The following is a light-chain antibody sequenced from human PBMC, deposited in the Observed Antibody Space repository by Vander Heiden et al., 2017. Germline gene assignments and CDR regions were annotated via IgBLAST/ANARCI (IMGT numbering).Light chain of an antibody. Sequence: DIVLTQSPDSLAVSLGERATINCKSSQSVLSSFNSKNHLAWFRQKPRQPPELLIYWASTRESGVPDRFSGSGSGTDFTLTISNTQAEDVAVYYCEQHSTKTFGQGTKVEIK. J-gene: IGKJ1*01. V-gene: IGKV4-1*01. CDR3: EQHSTKT. CDR2: WAS. CDR1: QSVLSSFNSKNH.